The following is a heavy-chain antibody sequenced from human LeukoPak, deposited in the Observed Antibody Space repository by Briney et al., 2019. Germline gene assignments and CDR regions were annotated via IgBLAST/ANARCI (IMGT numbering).Heavy chain of an antibody. V-gene: IGHV3-23*01. D-gene: IGHD3-22*01. CDR2: ISGSGGST. Sequence: GGSLRLSCAASGFTFSSYAMSWVRQAPGKGLEWVSAISGSGGSTYYADSVKGRFTNSRDNSKNTLYLQMNSLRAEDTAVYYCATTYYDSSGYYPLWGQGTLVTVSS. CDR1: GFTFSSYA. J-gene: IGHJ4*02. CDR3: ATTYYDSSGYYPL.